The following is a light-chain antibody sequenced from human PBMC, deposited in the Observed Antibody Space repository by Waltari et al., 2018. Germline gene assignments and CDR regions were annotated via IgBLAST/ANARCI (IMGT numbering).Light chain of an antibody. V-gene: IGKV3-11*01. CDR2: DAS. CDR3: QQRKTWPIT. CDR1: QSVSSF. J-gene: IGKJ5*01. Sequence: SCRASQSVSSFLAWYQQKRGQAARLLIYDASTRATGIPARFSGSGSGTDFTLTISSLEPEDFAVYYCQQRKTWPITFGQGTRLEIK.